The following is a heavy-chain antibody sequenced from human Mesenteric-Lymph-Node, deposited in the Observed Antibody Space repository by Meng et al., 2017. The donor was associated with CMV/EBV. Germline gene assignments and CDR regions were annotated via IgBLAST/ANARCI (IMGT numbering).Heavy chain of an antibody. CDR3: ARDWIPSPYGMDV. J-gene: IGHJ6*02. D-gene: IGHD1-1*01. Sequence: KASGNNFTNYDIHWVRQAPGQGLEWMGWINPNSGGTNYAQKFQGRVTMTRDTSISTAYMELSRLRSDDTAVYYCARDWIPSPYGMDVWGQGTTVTVSS. CDR1: GNNFTNYD. V-gene: IGHV1-2*02. CDR2: INPNSGGT.